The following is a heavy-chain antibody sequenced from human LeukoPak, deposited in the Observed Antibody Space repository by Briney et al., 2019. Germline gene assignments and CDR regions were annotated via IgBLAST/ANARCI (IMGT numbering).Heavy chain of an antibody. CDR2: ISGSGTI. Sequence: KTSETLSLTCTVSGGSIHSYWSWIRQPAGKGVEWIGRISGSGTITYNPALQSRLTISIDTSKNQFSLKLMSVTAADTAVYYCARDSGTTGEVKFDPWGQGTLVTVSS. V-gene: IGHV4-4*07. J-gene: IGHJ5*02. CDR1: GGSIHSY. D-gene: IGHD3-10*01. CDR3: ARDSGTTGEVKFDP.